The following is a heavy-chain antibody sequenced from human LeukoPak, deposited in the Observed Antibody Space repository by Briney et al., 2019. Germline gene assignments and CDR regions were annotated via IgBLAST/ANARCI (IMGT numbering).Heavy chain of an antibody. Sequence: GRSLRLSCAASGFTFSTYAIHWVRQAPGKGLEWVAVISYDGSSKYYADSVKGRFTISRDNSKNTLYLQMNSLRTEDTAVYYCARKDSRIPLGYLDYWGQGTLVTVSS. CDR1: GFTFSTYA. CDR3: ARKDSRIPLGYLDY. CDR2: ISYDGSSK. J-gene: IGHJ4*02. V-gene: IGHV3-30-3*01. D-gene: IGHD3-22*01.